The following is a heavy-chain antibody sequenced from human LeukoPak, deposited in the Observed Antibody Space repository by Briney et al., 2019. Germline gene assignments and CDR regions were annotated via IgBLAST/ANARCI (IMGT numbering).Heavy chain of an antibody. CDR3: AREMVRPGGAKDDY. CDR1: GGSFSGYY. D-gene: IGHD3-10*01. V-gene: IGHV4-34*01. J-gene: IGHJ4*02. CDR2: INHSGST. Sequence: PSETLSLTCAVYGGSFSGYYWSWLRQPPGKGLEWIGEINHSGSTNYNPSLKSRVTISVDTSKNQFSLKLSSVTAADTAVYYCAREMVRPGGAKDDYWGQGTLVTVSS.